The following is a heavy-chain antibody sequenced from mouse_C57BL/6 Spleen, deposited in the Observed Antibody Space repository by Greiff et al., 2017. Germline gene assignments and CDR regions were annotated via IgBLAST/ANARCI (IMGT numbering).Heavy chain of an antibody. D-gene: IGHD3-2*02. Sequence: QVQLQQSGAELVRPGASVKLSCKASGYTFTDYYINWVKQRPGQGLEWIARINPGSGNTYYNEKFKGKATLTAEKSSSTAYMQLSSLTSEYSAVYVCARSSSGLFYAMDYWGQGTSLTVSS. V-gene: IGHV1-76*01. J-gene: IGHJ4*01. CDR2: INPGSGNT. CDR3: ARSSSGLFYAMDY. CDR1: GYTFTDYY.